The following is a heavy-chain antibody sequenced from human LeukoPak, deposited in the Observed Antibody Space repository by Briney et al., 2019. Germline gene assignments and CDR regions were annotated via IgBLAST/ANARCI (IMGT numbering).Heavy chain of an antibody. V-gene: IGHV4-61*05. D-gene: IGHD2-21*01. CDR2: IFQSGET. J-gene: IGHJ5*02. CDR1: GGSISSSSYY. CDR3: ARHFRLVVENWFDP. Sequence: PSETLSLTCTVSGGSISSSSYYWGWLRQPPGKGLEWIGEIFQSGETDYNPSLRSRVIISINKSKNQFSLQLNSVTAADTAIYYCARHFRLVVENWFDPWGQGTLVTVSS.